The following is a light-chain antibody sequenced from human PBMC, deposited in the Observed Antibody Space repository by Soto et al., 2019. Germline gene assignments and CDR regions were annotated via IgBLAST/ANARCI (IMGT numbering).Light chain of an antibody. CDR1: SSDVGAYNY. CDR3: SSLTTSTTYV. CDR2: EVT. J-gene: IGLJ1*01. V-gene: IGLV2-14*01. Sequence: QSALTQPASVSGSPGQSITISCTGTSSDVGAYNYVSWYQQYSGRAPKFIIYEVTNRPSGISDRFSGAKSGNTASLTISGLQAEDEADYYCSSLTTSTTYVFGTGTKLTVL.